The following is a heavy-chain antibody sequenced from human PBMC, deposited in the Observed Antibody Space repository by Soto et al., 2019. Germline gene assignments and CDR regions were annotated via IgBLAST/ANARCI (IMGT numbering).Heavy chain of an antibody. CDR2: INPNGGTT. D-gene: IGHD3-16*01. V-gene: IGHV1-46*01. J-gene: IGHJ4*02. CDR3: TRARISMIAYY. CDR1: GYMFTYYY. Sequence: ASVKVSCKASGYMFTYYYIHWVRQGPGQGLEWMGIINPNGGTTTYAQNFQGRVTMTRDTSTSTVYMELTSLTSADTAVYYCTRARISMIAYYWGPGTLVTVSS.